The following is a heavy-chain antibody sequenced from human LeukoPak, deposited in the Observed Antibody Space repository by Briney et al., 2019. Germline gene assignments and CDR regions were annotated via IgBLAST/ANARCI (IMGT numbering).Heavy chain of an antibody. J-gene: IGHJ4*02. D-gene: IGHD6-19*01. CDR2: LSGNGGST. CDR3: AKDPGIAVAGPNAFDY. Sequence: GGSLRLSCAASGFTFSTYAMSWVRQAPGKGLEWVSALSGNGGSTYYADSVKGRFTISRDNFKNTLYLQMNSLRAEDTAIYYCAKDPGIAVAGPNAFDYWGQGTLVTVSS. CDR1: GFTFSTYA. V-gene: IGHV3-23*01.